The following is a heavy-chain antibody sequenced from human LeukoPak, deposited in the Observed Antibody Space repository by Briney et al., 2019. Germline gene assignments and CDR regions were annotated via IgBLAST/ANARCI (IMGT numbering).Heavy chain of an antibody. V-gene: IGHV3-21*01. CDR2: ISSSSSYI. Sequence: GGSLRLSCAASGFTFSSYSMNWVRQAPGKGLEWVSSISSSSSYIYYADSVKGRFTISRDNAKNSLYLQMNSLRAEDTAVYYCARGDSSGYYYDGYFDYWGQGTLVTVSS. D-gene: IGHD3-22*01. CDR1: GFTFSSYS. CDR3: ARGDSSGYYYDGYFDY. J-gene: IGHJ4*02.